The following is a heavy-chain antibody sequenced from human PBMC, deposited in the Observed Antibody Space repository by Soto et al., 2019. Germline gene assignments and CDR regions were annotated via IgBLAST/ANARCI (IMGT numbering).Heavy chain of an antibody. J-gene: IGHJ4*02. CDR3: ARFGGYSYEFFDY. D-gene: IGHD5-18*01. V-gene: IGHV4-59*01. CDR1: GGSISSYY. CDR2: IYYSGST. Sequence: ETLSLTCTVSGGSISSYYWSWIRQPPGKGLEWIGYIYYSGSTNYNPSLKSRVTISVDTSKNQFSLKLSSVTAADTAVYYCARFGGYSYEFFDYWGQGTLVT.